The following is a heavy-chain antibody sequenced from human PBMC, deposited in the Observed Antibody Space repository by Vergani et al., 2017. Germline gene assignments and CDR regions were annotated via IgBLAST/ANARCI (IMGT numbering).Heavy chain of an antibody. CDR1: GYTFTGYY. CDR3: ARGKNGKAAPFDY. D-gene: IGHD1-26*01. CDR2: INPNSGGT. J-gene: IGHJ4*02. Sequence: QVQLVQSGAEVKKPGASVKVSCKASGYTFTGYYMHWVRQAPGQGLEWMGWINPNSGGTNYAQKFQGRVTMTRDTSTSTVYMELSSLRSEDTAVYYCARGKNGKAAPFDYWGQGTLVTVSS. V-gene: IGHV1-2*02.